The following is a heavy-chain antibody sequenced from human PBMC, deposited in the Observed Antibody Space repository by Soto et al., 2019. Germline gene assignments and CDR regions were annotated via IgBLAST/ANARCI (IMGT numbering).Heavy chain of an antibody. CDR1: GGSFSGYY. J-gene: IGHJ6*02. CDR2: INHSGST. D-gene: IGHD1-26*01. CDR3: ARGVRGGSYRNYYYYYGMDV. Sequence: SETLSLTCAVYGGSFSGYYWSWIRQPPGKGLEWIGEINHSGSTNYNPSLKSRVTISVDTSKNQFSLKLSSVTAADTAAYYCARGVRGGSYRNYYYYYGMDVWGQGTTVTVSS. V-gene: IGHV4-34*01.